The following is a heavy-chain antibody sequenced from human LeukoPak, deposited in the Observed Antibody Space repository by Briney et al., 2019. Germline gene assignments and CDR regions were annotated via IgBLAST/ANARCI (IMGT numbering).Heavy chain of an antibody. Sequence: GGSLRVSCAASGFTFDDYAMHWVRQAPGNGLEWVSGISWNSGSIGYADSVKGRFTISRDNAKNSLYLQMNSLRAEDTALYYCAKDSVGWLPPHYFDYWGQGTLVTVSS. CDR2: ISWNSGSI. CDR1: GFTFDDYA. CDR3: AKDSVGWLPPHYFDY. V-gene: IGHV3-9*01. J-gene: IGHJ4*02. D-gene: IGHD3/OR15-3a*01.